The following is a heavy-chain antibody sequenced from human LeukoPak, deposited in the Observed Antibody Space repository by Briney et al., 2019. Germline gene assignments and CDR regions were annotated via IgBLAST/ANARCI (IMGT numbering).Heavy chain of an antibody. D-gene: IGHD4-17*01. Sequence: GGSLRLSCAASGFTFSTYNMNWVRQAPGKGLEWISYITPSSSSIYYADSVRGRFTTSRDNAKNSMYLQMNSLRTEDTAVYYCARDVLGDYDYWGQGTLVSVSS. J-gene: IGHJ4*02. CDR3: ARDVLGDYDY. CDR1: GFTFSTYN. CDR2: ITPSSSSI. V-gene: IGHV3-48*01.